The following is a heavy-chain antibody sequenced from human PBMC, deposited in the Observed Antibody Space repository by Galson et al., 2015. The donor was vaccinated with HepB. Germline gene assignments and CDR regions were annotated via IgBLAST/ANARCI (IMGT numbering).Heavy chain of an antibody. CDR1: GFTFDDYT. D-gene: IGHD1-1*01. J-gene: IGHJ4*02. CDR3: VKDKGEGGTSSFDY. V-gene: IGHV3-43*01. Sequence: SLRLSCAASGFTFDDYTMHWVRQAPGKGLEWVSLITWDGGNTYYADSVKGRFTISRDNSKNSLYLQMNSLRIEDTAFYYCVKDKGEGGTSSFDYWGQGTLVTVSS. CDR2: ITWDGGNT.